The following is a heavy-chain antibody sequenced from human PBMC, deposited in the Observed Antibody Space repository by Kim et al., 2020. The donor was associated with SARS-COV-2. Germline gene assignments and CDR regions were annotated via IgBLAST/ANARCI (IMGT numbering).Heavy chain of an antibody. D-gene: IGHD3-22*01. J-gene: IGHJ5*02. V-gene: IGHV4-39*01. CDR3: ARQGYDRNVDWFDP. CDR1: RGSISSSSYY. Sequence: SETLSLTCTVSRGSISSSSYYWGWIRQPPGKGLEWIGNIYYSGSTYYNPSLKSRVTISVDTSKNQFSLKLSSVTAADTAVYYCARQGYDRNVDWFDPGAREPWSSSHQ. CDR2: IYYSGST.